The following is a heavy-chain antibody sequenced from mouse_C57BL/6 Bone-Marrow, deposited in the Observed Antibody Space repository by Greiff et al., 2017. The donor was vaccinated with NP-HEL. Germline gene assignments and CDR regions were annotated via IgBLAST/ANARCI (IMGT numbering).Heavy chain of an antibody. CDR1: GFNITDDY. D-gene: IGHD1-1*01. Sequence: EVQLQQSGAELVRPGASVKLSCTASGFNITDDYMHWVQQRPDQGLEWIGWIDPENGDTEYASKFQGKATITADTSSNTAYLQLSSLTSEDTAVYYCTPTYYGSSYGDFDYWGQGTTLTVSS. CDR3: TPTYYGSSYGDFDY. CDR2: IDPENGDT. V-gene: IGHV14-4*01. J-gene: IGHJ2*01.